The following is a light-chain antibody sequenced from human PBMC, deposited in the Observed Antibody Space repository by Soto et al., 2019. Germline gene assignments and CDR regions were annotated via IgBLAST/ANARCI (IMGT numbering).Light chain of an antibody. CDR1: QSVGSS. CDR2: DTS. J-gene: IGKJ5*01. V-gene: IGKV3-15*01. CDR3: QQYNKWPPIT. Sequence: ESLFTRSPAARSLCRGVRATLSWSDSQSVGSSLAWYHQQPGQAPRLLIYDTSTRATGIPARFSGSRSGTEFTLTISSLQSDDFAVYYSQQYNKWPPITVGQGTRLEIK.